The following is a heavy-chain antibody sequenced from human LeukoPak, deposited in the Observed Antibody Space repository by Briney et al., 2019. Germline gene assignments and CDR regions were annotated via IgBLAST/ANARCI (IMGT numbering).Heavy chain of an antibody. Sequence: SGPTLVKPTQTLTLTCTFSGFSLSTSGVGVGWIRQPPGKSLEGLPPIYWNDDNSYSPSLKSRLTITKDTSKKQVVLTMTNMDPVDTATYYCAHRRYYYDSSGYYLSPEASWYYFDYWGQGTLVTVSS. D-gene: IGHD3-22*01. J-gene: IGHJ4*02. V-gene: IGHV2-5*01. CDR3: AHRRYYYDSSGYYLSPEASWYYFDY. CDR1: GFSLSTSGVG. CDR2: IYWNDDN.